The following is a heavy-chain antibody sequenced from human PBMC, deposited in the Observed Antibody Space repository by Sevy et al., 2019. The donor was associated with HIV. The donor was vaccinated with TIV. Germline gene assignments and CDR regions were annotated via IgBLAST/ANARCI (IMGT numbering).Heavy chain of an antibody. V-gene: IGHV3-33*01. CDR1: GFISSTYG. Sequence: GGSLRLSCVASGFISSTYGMHWVRQAPGKGLEWVAVIWYDGINKDYADSVKGRFIISRDNSKNTMYLEMDSLRAEDTAVYYCARDSRNGLDPWGQGALVTVSS. CDR2: IWYDGINK. CDR3: ARDSRNGLDP. J-gene: IGHJ5*02. D-gene: IGHD2-8*01.